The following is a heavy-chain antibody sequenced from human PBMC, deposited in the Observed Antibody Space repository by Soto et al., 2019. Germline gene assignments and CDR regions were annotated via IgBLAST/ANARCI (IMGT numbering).Heavy chain of an antibody. Sequence: GGSLRLSCSTSGFHFDDYSMHWVRQAPGKGLEWVSLISWDGTRTNYADSVRGRFTISRDSSKNSLYLQMNSLRTEDTGLYYCAAADYGDYPNWFDPWGQGTLVTVSS. V-gene: IGHV3-43*01. CDR1: GFHFDDYS. J-gene: IGHJ5*02. CDR3: AAADYGDYPNWFDP. CDR2: ISWDGTRT. D-gene: IGHD4-17*01.